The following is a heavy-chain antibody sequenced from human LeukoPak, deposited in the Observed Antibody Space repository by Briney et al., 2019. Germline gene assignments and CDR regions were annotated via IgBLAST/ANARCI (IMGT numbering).Heavy chain of an antibody. J-gene: IGHJ5*02. CDR2: IYYSGST. Sequence: SETLSLTCTVSGGSISSSSYYWGWIRQPPGKGLEWIGSIYYSGSTYYNPSLKSRVTISVDTSKNQFSLKLSSATAADTAVYYCARQPRVLRFLEWLLYSWFDPWGRGTLVTVSS. CDR3: ARQPRVLRFLEWLLYSWFDP. V-gene: IGHV4-39*01. CDR1: GGSISSSSYY. D-gene: IGHD3-3*01.